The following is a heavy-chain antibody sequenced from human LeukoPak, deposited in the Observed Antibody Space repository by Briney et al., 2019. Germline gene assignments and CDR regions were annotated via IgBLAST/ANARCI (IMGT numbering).Heavy chain of an antibody. CDR2: INHSGST. CDR3: ARVLNYDFWSGYLDAFDI. J-gene: IGHJ3*02. V-gene: IGHV4-34*01. D-gene: IGHD3-3*01. Sequence: SETLSLTCAVYGGSFSGYYWSWIRQPPGKGLEWIEEINHSGSTNYNPSLKSRVTISVDTSKNQFSLKLSSVTAADTAVYYCARVLNYDFWSGYLDAFDIWGQGTMVTVSS. CDR1: GGSFSGYY.